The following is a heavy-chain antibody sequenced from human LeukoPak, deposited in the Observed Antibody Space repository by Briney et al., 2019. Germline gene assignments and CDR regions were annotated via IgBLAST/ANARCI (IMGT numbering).Heavy chain of an antibody. CDR1: GFTFSSYW. D-gene: IGHD2-21*02. J-gene: IGHJ4*02. CDR2: INSDGSST. V-gene: IGHV3-74*01. Sequence: GGSLRLSCAASGFTFSSYWMHWVRQAPGKGLVWVSRINSDGSSTSYADSVKGRFTISRDNAKNTLYLQMNSLRAEDTAVYYCARDSAAYCGGDCYGPFGYWGQGTLVTVSS. CDR3: ARDSAAYCGGDCYGPFGY.